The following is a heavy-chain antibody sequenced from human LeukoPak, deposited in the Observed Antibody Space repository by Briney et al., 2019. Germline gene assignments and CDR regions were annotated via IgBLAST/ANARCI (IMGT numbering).Heavy chain of an antibody. CDR2: ISYDGLNK. D-gene: IGHD3-16*01. V-gene: IGHV3-30*03. CDR1: GITISNYG. J-gene: IGHJ4*02. Sequence: GGSLRLSCAASGITISNYGVHWVRQAPGKGLEWLAVISYDGLNKNYADSVKGRFSISRDNAKNSLYLQMNSLRAEDTAVYYCARGPGRGSTWFDYWGQGTLVTVSS. CDR3: ARGPGRGSTWFDY.